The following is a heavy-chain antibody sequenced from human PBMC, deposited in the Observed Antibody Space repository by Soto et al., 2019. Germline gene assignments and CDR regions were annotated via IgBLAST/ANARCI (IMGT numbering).Heavy chain of an antibody. D-gene: IGHD2-2*02. J-gene: IGHJ6*02. V-gene: IGHV3-21*01. CDR3: AREYTAWPLAYGLDV. CDR1: GFTFSTYS. Sequence: GGSLRLSCVGSGFTFSTYSINWFRQAPGKGLEWVSSISSRSDIYYADSVKSRFTISRDNAKNSVSLQMNSLRAEDTAVYYCAREYTAWPLAYGLDVWGQGTTVTVSS. CDR2: ISSRSDI.